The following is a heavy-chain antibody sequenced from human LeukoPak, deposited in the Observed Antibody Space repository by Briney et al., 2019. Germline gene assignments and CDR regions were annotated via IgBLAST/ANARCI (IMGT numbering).Heavy chain of an antibody. CDR1: GGSFSGYY. CDR3: ARGRSDYDSSGYYSDDAFDI. Sequence: SETLSLTCAVYGGSFSGYYWSWIRQPPGKGLEWIGEINHSGSTNYNPSLKSRVTISVDTSKNQFSLKLSSVTAADTAVYYCARGRSDYDSSGYYSDDAFDIWGQGTMVTVSS. V-gene: IGHV4-34*01. CDR2: INHSGST. D-gene: IGHD3-22*01. J-gene: IGHJ3*02.